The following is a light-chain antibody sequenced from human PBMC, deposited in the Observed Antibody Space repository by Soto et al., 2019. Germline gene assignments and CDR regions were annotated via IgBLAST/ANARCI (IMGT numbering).Light chain of an antibody. CDR3: SSYTTNITPVV. CDR2: EVT. Sequence: QSVLTQPASVSGSPGQSITISCTGTNSDVGGYNHVSWYQQHPGKAPKLLISEVTNRPSGVSNRFSGSKSGNTASLTISGLQAEDEADYYCSSYTTNITPVVFGGGTKVTVL. CDR1: NSDVGGYNH. J-gene: IGLJ2*01. V-gene: IGLV2-14*01.